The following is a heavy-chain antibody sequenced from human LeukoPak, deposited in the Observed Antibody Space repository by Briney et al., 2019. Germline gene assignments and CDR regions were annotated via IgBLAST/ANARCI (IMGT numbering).Heavy chain of an antibody. Sequence: SETLSLTCNVSGGSVTSHYWNWIRRPPGKGLEWIGYLYYTGITKYNPSLKSRVRMSVDTSKNQFFLKVNSVTTADSAVYHCVRSVDYFDNTGPHMMFDYWGQGTLVTVSS. CDR1: GGSVTSHY. CDR2: LYYTGIT. CDR3: VRSVDYFDNTGPHMMFDY. D-gene: IGHD3-22*01. J-gene: IGHJ4*02. V-gene: IGHV4-59*02.